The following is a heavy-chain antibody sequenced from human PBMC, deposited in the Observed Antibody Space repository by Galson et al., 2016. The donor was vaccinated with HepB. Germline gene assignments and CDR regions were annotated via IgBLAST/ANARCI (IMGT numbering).Heavy chain of an antibody. CDR2: INEDGSTT. Sequence: SLRLSCAASGSTFSNFWMHWVRQAPGKGLVWVSRINEDGSTTSYADSVKGRFTISRDNAQNTLFLQMNSLRAEDTGVYYRARDLAGAFDYWGQGTLVTVSS. CDR1: GSTFSNFW. CDR3: ARDLAGAFDY. J-gene: IGHJ4*02. V-gene: IGHV3-74*01. D-gene: IGHD1-26*01.